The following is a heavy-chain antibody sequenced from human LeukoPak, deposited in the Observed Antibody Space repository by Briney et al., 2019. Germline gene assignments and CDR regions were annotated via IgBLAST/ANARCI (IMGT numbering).Heavy chain of an antibody. CDR2: ISYDGNNK. V-gene: IGHV3-30-3*01. D-gene: IGHD3-16*02. CDR3: AKALNNDYVWGSYRYDRYYFDY. J-gene: IGHJ4*02. Sequence: GGSLRLSCAASGFTFSSYAMHWVRQAPGKGLEWVAVISYDGNNKYYADSVKGRFTISRDNSKNTLYLQMNSLRAEDTAVYYCAKALNNDYVWGSYRYDRYYFDYWGQGTLVTVSS. CDR1: GFTFSSYA.